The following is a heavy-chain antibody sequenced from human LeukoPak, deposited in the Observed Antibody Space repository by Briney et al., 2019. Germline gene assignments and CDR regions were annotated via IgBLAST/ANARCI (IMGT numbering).Heavy chain of an antibody. J-gene: IGHJ6*02. CDR3: ARGPPDCSSTSCYRLGSSAFGMDV. CDR2: IYYSGST. CDR1: GGSISSYY. Sequence: SETLSLTCTVSGGSISSYYWSWIRQPPGKGLEWIGYIYYSGSTNYNPSLKSRVTMSVDTSKNQFSLKLSSVTAADTAVYYCARGPPDCSSTSCYRLGSSAFGMDVWGQGTTVTVSS. V-gene: IGHV4-59*12. D-gene: IGHD2-2*02.